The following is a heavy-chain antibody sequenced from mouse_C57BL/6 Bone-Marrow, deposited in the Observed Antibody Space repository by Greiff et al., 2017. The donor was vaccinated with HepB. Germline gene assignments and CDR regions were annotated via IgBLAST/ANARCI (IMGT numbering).Heavy chain of an antibody. CDR2: IDPSDSET. CDR3: ARGYYYGSSFPWYFDV. V-gene: IGHV1-52*01. CDR1: GYTFTSYW. D-gene: IGHD1-1*01. Sequence: QVQLQQPGAELVRPGSSVKLSCKASGYTFTSYWMHWVKQRPIQGLEWIGNIDPSDSETHYNQKFKDKATLTVDKSSSTAYMQLGSLTSEDSAVYYCARGYYYGSSFPWYFDVWGTGTTVTVSS. J-gene: IGHJ1*03.